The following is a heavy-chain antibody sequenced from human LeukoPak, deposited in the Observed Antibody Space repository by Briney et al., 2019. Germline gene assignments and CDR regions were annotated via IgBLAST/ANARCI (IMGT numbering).Heavy chain of an antibody. CDR1: GFTFSSYA. CDR3: ARGRSFDP. CDR2: ISYDGSNK. J-gene: IGHJ5*02. Sequence: GGSLRLSCAASGFTFSSYAMHWVRQAPGKGLEWVAVISYDGSNKYYADSVKGRFTISRDNSKNTLYLQMNSLRAEDTAVYYCARGRSFDPWGQGTLVTVSS. V-gene: IGHV3-30-3*01.